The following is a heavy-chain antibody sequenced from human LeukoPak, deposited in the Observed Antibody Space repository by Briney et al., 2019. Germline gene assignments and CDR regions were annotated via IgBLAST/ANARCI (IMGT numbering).Heavy chain of an antibody. D-gene: IGHD3-22*01. CDR3: ARAKYYYDSSGSSAAFDI. J-gene: IGHJ3*02. Sequence: SETLSLTCTVSGGSISIYYWSWIRQPPGKGLEWIGYIYNSGNTNYNPSFKSRVTISEDTPKNQFSLKLSSVTAADTAVYYCARAKYYYDSSGSSAAFDIWGQGTMVTVSS. V-gene: IGHV4-59*01. CDR2: IYNSGNT. CDR1: GGSISIYY.